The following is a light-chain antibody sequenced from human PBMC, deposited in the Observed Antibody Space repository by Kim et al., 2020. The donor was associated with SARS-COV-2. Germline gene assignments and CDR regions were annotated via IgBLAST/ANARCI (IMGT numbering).Light chain of an antibody. J-gene: IGKJ2*01. V-gene: IGKV1-39*01. Sequence: DIQVTQSPSSLSASVGDRVTITCRASQSITNYLNWYQQRPGKAPKLLIYAASSLQSGVPLRFSGSGSGTDFTLTISSLQREDFATYYCQQSCRTPYTSGQGTKLEI. CDR3: QQSCRTPYT. CDR2: AAS. CDR1: QSITNY.